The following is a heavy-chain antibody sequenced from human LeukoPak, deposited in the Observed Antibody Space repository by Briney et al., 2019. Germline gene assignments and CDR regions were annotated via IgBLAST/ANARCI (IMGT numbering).Heavy chain of an antibody. CDR1: GFSFSKHW. CDR3: ATEWGVDYGLRY. J-gene: IGHJ4*02. D-gene: IGHD4-17*01. CDR2: ISGSGGST. Sequence: GGSLRLSCAASGFSFSKHWMSWVRQAPGKGLEWVSVISGSGGSTYYADSVKGRFTISRDNSKNTLYLQMNSLRADDTAVYYCATEWGVDYGLRYWGQGTLVTVSS. V-gene: IGHV3-23*01.